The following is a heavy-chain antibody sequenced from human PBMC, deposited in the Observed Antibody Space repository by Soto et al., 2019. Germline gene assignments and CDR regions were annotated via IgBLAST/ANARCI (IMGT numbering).Heavy chain of an antibody. CDR3: VRQAVDEGYSSGWYFDS. Sequence: QLQLQESGPGLVKPSETLFLTCTVSGGSISSRSYFWGWIRQPPGKGLEWIGSVSYTVRTYYNPSLKSRLTMSVDTSKSQFFLKLSSVTAADTAVYYCVRQAVDEGYSSGWYFDSWGQGTLVTVSS. V-gene: IGHV4-39*01. CDR1: GGSISSRSYF. CDR2: VSYTVRT. J-gene: IGHJ4*02. D-gene: IGHD6-19*01.